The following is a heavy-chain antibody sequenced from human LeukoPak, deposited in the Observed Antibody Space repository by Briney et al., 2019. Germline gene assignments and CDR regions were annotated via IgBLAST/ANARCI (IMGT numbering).Heavy chain of an antibody. Sequence: GGSLRLSCAASGFTFRSYGMHWVRQAPGKGLEWVAVMWYDGRKRDYADSVKGRFIISRDNSKNTVYLQMNSLRADDTAVYYCARDPTTVTTGVLGYWGQGTLVTVSS. V-gene: IGHV3-33*01. D-gene: IGHD4-17*01. CDR3: ARDPTTVTTGVLGY. CDR2: MWYDGRKR. CDR1: GFTFRSYG. J-gene: IGHJ4*01.